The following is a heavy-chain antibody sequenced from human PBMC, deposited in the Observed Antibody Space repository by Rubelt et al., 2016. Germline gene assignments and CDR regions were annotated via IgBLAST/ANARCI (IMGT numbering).Heavy chain of an antibody. CDR2: MNPNSGDA. CDR3: ATRGGYGGSRYFDP. J-gene: IGHJ5*02. Sequence: QVQLVQSGAEVKKPGASVKISCKASGYTFTSYDINWVRQATGQGLEWMGWMNPNSGDAGSAQKVQGRVTMTRDTSTNTAYMELSSLRSEDTAMYYCATRGGYGGSRYFDPWGQGTLVTVSS. CDR1: GYTFTSYD. D-gene: IGHD4-23*01. V-gene: IGHV1-8*01.